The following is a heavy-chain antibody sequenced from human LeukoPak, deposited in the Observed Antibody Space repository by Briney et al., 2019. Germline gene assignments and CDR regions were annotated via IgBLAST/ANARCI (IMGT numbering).Heavy chain of an antibody. CDR3: ARSRFYFDY. Sequence: AGGSLRLSCAASGFPFSNYWMAWVRQVPGKGPEWVANIKQDESERNYVDSVRGRFTISRDNAKNSLYLQMNSLRAEDTAVYYCARSRFYFDYWGQGTLVTVSS. CDR2: IKQDESER. V-gene: IGHV3-7*01. CDR1: GFPFSNYW. J-gene: IGHJ4*02.